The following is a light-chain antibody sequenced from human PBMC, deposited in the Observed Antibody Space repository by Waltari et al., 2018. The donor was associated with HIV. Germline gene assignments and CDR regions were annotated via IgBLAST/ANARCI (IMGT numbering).Light chain of an antibody. J-gene: IGKJ4*01. Sequence: DILMTQSPSSLSASVGDRVTITCRASQSISSYLNWYQQKPGKAPKLLIYSASSLQSGVPSRFSGSGSGTDFTLTISSLQPEDFTTYYCQQYYGIPLTFGGGTKVEIK. CDR1: QSISSY. CDR3: QQYYGIPLT. CDR2: SAS. V-gene: IGKV1-39*01.